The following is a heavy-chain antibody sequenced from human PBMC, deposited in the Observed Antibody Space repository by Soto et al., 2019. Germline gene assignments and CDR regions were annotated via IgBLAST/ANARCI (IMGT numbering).Heavy chain of an antibody. V-gene: IGHV3-9*01. CDR2: ISWNGATM. CDR1: GFTFGDYA. D-gene: IGHD3-22*01. CDR3: AKDNGGYYDSSGNFEY. Sequence: GGSLSLSCAASGFTFGDYAMHWVRQAPGKGLEWVSGISWNGATMGYGDSVKGRFTISRDNTKNSLYLQMNSLRTEDTAFYYCAKDNGGYYDSSGNFEYWGQGTLVTVSS. J-gene: IGHJ4*02.